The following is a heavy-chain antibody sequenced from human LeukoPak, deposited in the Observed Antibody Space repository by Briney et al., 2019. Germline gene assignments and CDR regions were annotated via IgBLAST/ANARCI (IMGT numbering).Heavy chain of an antibody. CDR2: ISSSSSTI. J-gene: IGHJ3*02. Sequence: GGSLRLSCAASGFTFSSYSMNWVRQAPGKGLEWVSYISSSSSTIYYADSVKGRFTISRDNSKNTLYLQMNSLRAEDTAVYYCARDTPLSSSTSCYDAFDIWGQGTMVTVSS. CDR3: ARDTPLSSSTSCYDAFDI. D-gene: IGHD2-2*01. V-gene: IGHV3-48*01. CDR1: GFTFSSYS.